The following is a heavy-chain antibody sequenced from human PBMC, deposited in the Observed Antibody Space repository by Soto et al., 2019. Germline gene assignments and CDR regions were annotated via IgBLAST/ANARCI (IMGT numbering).Heavy chain of an antibody. V-gene: IGHV4-59*01. D-gene: IGHD3-10*01. CDR2: IYYSGST. Sequence: QVQLQESGPGLVKPSETLSLTCTVSGGSISSYYWNWIRQPPGKGLEWIAYIYYSGSTNYNPSLRSRVTISVDTSKNHCSLKLSSVNAADTAVYYCARGGRVLPFQGSGAVFDYWGQGTLVTVSS. CDR3: ARGGRVLPFQGSGAVFDY. CDR1: GGSISSYY. J-gene: IGHJ4*02.